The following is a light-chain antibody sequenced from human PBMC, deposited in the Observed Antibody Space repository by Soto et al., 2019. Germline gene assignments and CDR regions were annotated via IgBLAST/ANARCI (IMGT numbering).Light chain of an antibody. CDR3: SSYGGSNNHV. V-gene: IGLV2-8*01. Sequence: QSALTQPPSASGSPGQSVSISWTGTSSDVGGYTYVSWFQQYPGKAPKLLIHEVNKRPSGVPDRFSGSKSGNTAALTVSGLEAEDEADYYCSSYGGSNNHVFGTGTKLTDL. CDR1: SSDVGGYTY. CDR2: EVN. J-gene: IGLJ1*01.